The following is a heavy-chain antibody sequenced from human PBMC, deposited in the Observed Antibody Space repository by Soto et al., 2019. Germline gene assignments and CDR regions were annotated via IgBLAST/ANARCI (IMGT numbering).Heavy chain of an antibody. CDR3: ARVGDYGALSGIDY. V-gene: IGHV3-33*01. J-gene: IGHJ4*02. D-gene: IGHD4-17*01. CDR2: IWYDGSNK. Sequence: QVQLVESGGGVVQPGRSLRLSCAASGFTFSSYGMHWVRQAPGKGLEWVAVIWYDGSNKYYADSVKGRFTISRDNSKNALYLQMNSLRAEDTAVYYCARVGDYGALSGIDYWGQGTLVTVSS. CDR1: GFTFSSYG.